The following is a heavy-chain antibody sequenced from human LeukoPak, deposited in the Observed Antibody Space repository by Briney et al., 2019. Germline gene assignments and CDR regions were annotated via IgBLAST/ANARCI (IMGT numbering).Heavy chain of an antibody. D-gene: IGHD6-19*01. CDR3: AKAHSSGWYYFDY. CDR1: GFTVSSNY. CDR2: IYSGGSA. Sequence: GGSLRLSCAASGFTVSSNYMSWVRQAPGKGLEWVSVIYSGGSAYYADSVKGRFTISRDNSKNTLYLQMNSLRAEDTAVYYCAKAHSSGWYYFDYWGQGTLVTVSS. J-gene: IGHJ4*02. V-gene: IGHV3-66*01.